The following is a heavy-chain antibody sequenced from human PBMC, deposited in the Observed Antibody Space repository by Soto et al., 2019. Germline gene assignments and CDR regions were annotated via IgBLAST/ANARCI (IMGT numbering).Heavy chain of an antibody. V-gene: IGHV1-69*13. CDR2: IIPVFGTA. J-gene: IGHJ6*02. Sequence: SVKVSCKASGGTFSSYAISWVRQAPGQGLEWMGGIIPVFGTANYAQKFQGRVTITADESTSTAYMELSSLRSEDTAVYYCARVFSKGTSYYYYGMDVWGQGTTVTVSS. CDR3: ARVFSKGTSYYYYGMDV. CDR1: GGTFSSYA. D-gene: IGHD4-4*01.